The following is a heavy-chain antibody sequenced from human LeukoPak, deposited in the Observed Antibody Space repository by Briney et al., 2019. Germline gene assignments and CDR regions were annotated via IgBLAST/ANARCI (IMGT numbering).Heavy chain of an antibody. CDR2: IRYDGNNK. CDR3: AKGEQQLGSLVDWFDP. V-gene: IGHV3-30*02. J-gene: IGHJ5*02. D-gene: IGHD6-6*01. CDR1: GFTFTNYG. Sequence: PGGSLRLSCAASGFTFTNYGMHWVRQAPGKGLEWVAFIRYDGNNKYYADSVKGRFTVSRDNSKNTLFLRMNGLRAEDTAVYYCAKGEQQLGSLVDWFDPWGQGTLVTVSS.